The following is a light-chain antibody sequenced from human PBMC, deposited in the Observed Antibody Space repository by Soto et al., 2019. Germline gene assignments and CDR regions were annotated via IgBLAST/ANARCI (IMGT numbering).Light chain of an antibody. V-gene: IGKV3-20*01. CDR1: QTVSSNY. J-gene: IGKJ5*01. CDR2: GAS. Sequence: EIILTQSPDTPSLSPGARAPLSCRASQTVSSNYLAWCQQRPGQAPRLLIYGASTRAAGIPDRFSGSGSGTDFTLTITRLEPEDSAVYFCQQYTGPPTTFGQGTRLEIK. CDR3: QQYTGPPTT.